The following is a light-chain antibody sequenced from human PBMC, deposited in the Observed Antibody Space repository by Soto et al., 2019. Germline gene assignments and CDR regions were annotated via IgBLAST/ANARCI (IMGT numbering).Light chain of an antibody. V-gene: IGKV3-20*01. J-gene: IGKJ1*01. Sequence: EIVLTQSPGTLSLSPGERATLSCRASQSSSSYLAWYQQQPGQAPRLLIYDASSRAAGIPDRFSGSGSGTDFTLTISRLEPEDCAVYYCQQYGSSPRTFGQGTKVEIK. CDR2: DAS. CDR3: QQYGSSPRT. CDR1: QSSSSY.